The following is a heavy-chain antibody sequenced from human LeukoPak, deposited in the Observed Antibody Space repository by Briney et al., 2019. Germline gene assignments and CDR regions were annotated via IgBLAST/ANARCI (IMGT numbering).Heavy chain of an antibody. CDR1: GFTFSSYS. CDR2: ISSSSSYI. CDR3: ARAQSYDFWSGYSFDY. V-gene: IGHV3-21*01. J-gene: IGHJ4*02. Sequence: GGSLRLSCAASGFTFSSYSMNWVRQAPGKGLEWVSSISSSSSYIYYADSVKGRFTISRDNAKNSLYLQMNSLRAEDTAAYYRARAQSYDFWSGYSFDYWGQGTLVTVSS. D-gene: IGHD3-3*01.